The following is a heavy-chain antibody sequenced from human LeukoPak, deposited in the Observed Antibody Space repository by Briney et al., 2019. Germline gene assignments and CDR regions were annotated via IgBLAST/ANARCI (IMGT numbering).Heavy chain of an antibody. Sequence: ASVKVSCKASGYTFTGYYMHWVRQAPGQGLEWMGWINPNSGGTNYAQKFQGRVTMTRDTSISTAYMELSRLRSDDTAVYYCASGAARPYYYYYMDVWGKGTTVTVSS. D-gene: IGHD6-6*01. J-gene: IGHJ6*03. V-gene: IGHV1-2*02. CDR1: GYTFTGYY. CDR3: ASGAARPYYYYYMDV. CDR2: INPNSGGT.